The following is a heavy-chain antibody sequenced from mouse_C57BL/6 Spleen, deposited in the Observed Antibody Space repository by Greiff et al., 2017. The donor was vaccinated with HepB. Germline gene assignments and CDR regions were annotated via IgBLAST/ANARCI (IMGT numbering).Heavy chain of an antibody. J-gene: IGHJ1*03. CDR3: ARERITTVGAESPYWYFDV. Sequence: VQLQQSGAELAKPGASVKLSCKASGYTFTSYWMHWVKQRPGQGLEWIGYINPSSGYTKYNQKFKDKATLTADKSSSTAYMQLSSLTYEDSAVYYCARERITTVGAESPYWYFDVWGTGTTVTVSS. D-gene: IGHD1-1*01. CDR1: GYTFTSYW. V-gene: IGHV1-7*01. CDR2: INPSSGYT.